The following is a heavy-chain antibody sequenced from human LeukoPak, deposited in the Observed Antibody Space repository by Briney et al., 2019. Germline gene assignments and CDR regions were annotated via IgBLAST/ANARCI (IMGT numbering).Heavy chain of an antibody. J-gene: IGHJ4*02. CDR2: INHSGST. D-gene: IGHD4-17*01. CDR3: ARSPRTTPEDY. CDR1: GGSISSGGYS. Sequence: KPSETLPLTCAVSGGSISSGGYSWSWIRQPPGKGLEWIGEINHSGSTNYNPSLKSRVTISVDTSKNQFSLKLSSVTAADTAVYYCARSPRTTPEDYWGQGTLVTVSS. V-gene: IGHV4-34*01.